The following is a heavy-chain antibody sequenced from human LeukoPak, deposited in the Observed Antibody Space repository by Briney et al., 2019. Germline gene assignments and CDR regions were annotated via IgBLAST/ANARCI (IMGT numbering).Heavy chain of an antibody. J-gene: IGHJ4*02. CDR1: GGSFSGYY. Sequence: SETLSLTCAVYGGSFSGYYWSWIRQPPGKGLEWIGEINHSGSTNYNPSLKSRVTISVDTSKNQFSLKLSSVTAADTAVYYCARGLGYCSGGSCLTYYFDYWGQGTLVTDSS. D-gene: IGHD2-15*01. V-gene: IGHV4-34*01. CDR2: INHSGST. CDR3: ARGLGYCSGGSCLTYYFDY.